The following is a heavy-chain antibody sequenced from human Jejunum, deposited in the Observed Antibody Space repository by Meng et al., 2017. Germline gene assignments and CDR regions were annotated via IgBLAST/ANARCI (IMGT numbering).Heavy chain of an antibody. V-gene: IGHV7-4-1*02. Sequence: VLLVQSGSELKRPGASVKVSCKSSGYTFTNYAINWVRQAPGQGLQWMGRINTNTGKPTYAQDFTGRFVFSLDTSVTTAYLEISSLEAEDTATYYCARDMYSYGYYDYWGQGTLVTVSS. CDR2: INTNTGKP. CDR1: GYTFTNYA. D-gene: IGHD5-18*01. J-gene: IGHJ4*02. CDR3: ARDMYSYGYYDY.